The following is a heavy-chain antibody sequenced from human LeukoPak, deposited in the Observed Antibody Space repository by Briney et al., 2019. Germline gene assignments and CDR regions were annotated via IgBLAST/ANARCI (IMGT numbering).Heavy chain of an antibody. CDR2: IYSGGST. J-gene: IGHJ4*02. Sequence: GGSPRLSCAASGLPVSNNYMSWVRQAPGKGLEWVSVIYSGGSTYYADSMKGRFTISRDNSKNTLYLQINSLTAEDTAVYYCTRDRIDYGDYVDYWGQGTLVTVSS. V-gene: IGHV3-66*01. CDR1: GLPVSNNY. D-gene: IGHD4-17*01. CDR3: TRDRIDYGDYVDY.